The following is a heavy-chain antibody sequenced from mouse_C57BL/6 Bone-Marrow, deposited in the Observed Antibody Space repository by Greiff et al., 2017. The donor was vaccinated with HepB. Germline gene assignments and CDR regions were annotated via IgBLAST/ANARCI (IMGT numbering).Heavy chain of an antibody. CDR1: GFTFSDYY. CDR3: AGSFTTVVAPAY. V-gene: IGHV5-12*01. CDR2: ISNGGGST. Sequence: EVMLVESGGGLVQPGGSLKLSCAASGFTFSDYYMYWVRQTPEKRLEWVAYISNGGGSTYYPDTVKGRFTISRDNAKNTLYLQMSRLKSEDTAMYYCAGSFTTVVAPAYWGQGTLVTVSA. D-gene: IGHD1-1*01. J-gene: IGHJ3*01.